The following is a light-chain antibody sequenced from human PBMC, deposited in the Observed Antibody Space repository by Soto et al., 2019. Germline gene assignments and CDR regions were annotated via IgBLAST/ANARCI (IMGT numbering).Light chain of an antibody. CDR2: DAS. CDR1: QSVSSY. V-gene: IGKV3-11*01. Sequence: EIVLTQSPATLSLSPGERATLSCRASQSVSSYLAWYQQKPGQAPRLLIYDASNRATGIPARFSGSGSETDFTHNISSLEPEDFAVYYCQQRRNWPPKYTFGQGTKLEIK. J-gene: IGKJ2*01. CDR3: QQRRNWPPKYT.